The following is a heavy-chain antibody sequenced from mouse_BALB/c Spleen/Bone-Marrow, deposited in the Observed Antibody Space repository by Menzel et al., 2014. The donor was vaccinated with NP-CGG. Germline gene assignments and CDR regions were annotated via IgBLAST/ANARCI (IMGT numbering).Heavy chain of an antibody. CDR1: GYSFTDYI. J-gene: IGHJ4*01. Sequence: EVQLQQSGPELVQPGASVKISCKASGYSFTDYIMLWVQQSPGKSLEWIGNINPYYCSTSYNLKFKGKATLTVDKSSSTVYMQLNSLTSEDSAVYYCARGITTVFPYAMDDWGQGTSVTVSS. V-gene: IGHV1-39*01. CDR2: INPYYCST. CDR3: ARGITTVFPYAMDD. D-gene: IGHD1-1*01.